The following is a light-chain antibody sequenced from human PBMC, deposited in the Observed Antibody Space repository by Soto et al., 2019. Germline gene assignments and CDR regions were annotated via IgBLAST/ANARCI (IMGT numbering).Light chain of an antibody. CDR2: GNS. Sequence: QSVLTQPPSVSGAPGQRVTISCTGSSSNIGAGFDVHWYQQLPGTAPRLLIYGNSKRPSGVPDRFSGSKSGTSASLAITGLQAADEADYYCQSYDSSLSGLYVFGTGTKVTVL. CDR1: SSNIGAGFD. CDR3: QSYDSSLSGLYV. V-gene: IGLV1-40*01. J-gene: IGLJ1*01.